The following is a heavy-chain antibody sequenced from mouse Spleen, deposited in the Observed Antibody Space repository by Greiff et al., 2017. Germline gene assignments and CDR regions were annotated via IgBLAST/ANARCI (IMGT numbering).Heavy chain of an antibody. Sequence: EVQGVESGGGLVKPGGSLKLSCAASGFTFSDYGMHWVRQAPEKGLEWVAYISSGSSTIYYADTVKGRFTISRDNAKNTLFLQMTSLRSEDTAMYYCARKLYYGNPYAMDYWGQGTSVTVSS. CDR2: ISSGSSTI. J-gene: IGHJ4*01. D-gene: IGHD2-1*01. CDR3: ARKLYYGNPYAMDY. CDR1: GFTFSDYG. V-gene: IGHV5-17*01.